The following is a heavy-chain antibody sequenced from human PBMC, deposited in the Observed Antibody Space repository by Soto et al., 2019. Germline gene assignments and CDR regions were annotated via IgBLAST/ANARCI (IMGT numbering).Heavy chain of an antibody. J-gene: IGHJ4*02. D-gene: IGHD3-22*01. V-gene: IGHV3-9*01. CDR3: AKDTLTYYYDSSGYYPATGFDY. Sequence: PGGSLRLSCAASGFTFDDYAMHWVRQAPGKGLEWVSGISWNSGSIGYADSVKGRFTISRDNAKNSLYLQMNSLRAEDTALYYCAKDTLTYYYDSSGYYPATGFDYWGQGTLVTVSS. CDR1: GFTFDDYA. CDR2: ISWNSGSI.